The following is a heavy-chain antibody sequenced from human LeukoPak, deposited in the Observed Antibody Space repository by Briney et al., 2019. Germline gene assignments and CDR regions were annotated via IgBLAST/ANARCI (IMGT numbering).Heavy chain of an antibody. D-gene: IGHD4-17*01. CDR3: ARAVVRYGDYAGGDY. CDR1: GYTFTSYG. CDR2: ISAYNGNT. Sequence: ASVKFSCKASGYTFTSYGISWVRQAPGQGLEWMGWISAYNGNTNYAQKLQGRVTMTTDTSTSTAYMELRSLRSDDTAVYYCARAVVRYGDYAGGDYWGQGTLVTVSS. V-gene: IGHV1-18*01. J-gene: IGHJ4*02.